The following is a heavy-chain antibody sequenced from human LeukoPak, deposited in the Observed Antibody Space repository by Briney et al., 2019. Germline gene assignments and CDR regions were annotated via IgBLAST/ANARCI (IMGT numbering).Heavy chain of an antibody. CDR3: ARDDKLGIDP. CDR2: ISAYNGNT. CDR1: GYTFTSYG. J-gene: IGHJ5*02. Sequence: ASVKVSCKASGYTFTSYGISWVRQAPGQGLEWMGWISAYNGNTNYAQKLQGRVTMTRDMSTSTVYMELSSLRSEDTAVYYCARDDKLGIDPWGQGTLVTVSS. V-gene: IGHV1-18*01. D-gene: IGHD3-3*02.